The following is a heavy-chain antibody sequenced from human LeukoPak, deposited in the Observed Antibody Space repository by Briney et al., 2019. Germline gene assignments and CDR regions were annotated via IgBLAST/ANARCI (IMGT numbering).Heavy chain of an antibody. Sequence: PGRSLRLSCAASGLTVSSNYISWVRQAPGKGLEWVSIIYSGGSTYFADSVKGRFTISRDNSKNTLYLQMNSLRAEDTAVYYCSREDSSSSYFDYWGQGTLVTVSS. V-gene: IGHV3-66*01. CDR3: SREDSSSSYFDY. CDR1: GLTVSSNY. CDR2: IYSGGST. J-gene: IGHJ4*02. D-gene: IGHD6-13*01.